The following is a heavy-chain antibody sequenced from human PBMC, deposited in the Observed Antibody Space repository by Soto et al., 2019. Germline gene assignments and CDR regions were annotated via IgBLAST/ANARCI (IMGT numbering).Heavy chain of an antibody. D-gene: IGHD3-16*01. J-gene: IGHJ5*02. CDR3: ARQNRIGLWDL. CDR2: LVTGNGET. CDR1: PGYTLTA. Sequence: VASVKVSCKASPGYTLTALHWVRQAPGQRLEWMGWLVTGNGETKYSQKFQGRVTFAWDTPASTAYLELSSLKSEDTALYYCARQNRIGLWDLWGQGTLVTVSS. V-gene: IGHV1-3*04.